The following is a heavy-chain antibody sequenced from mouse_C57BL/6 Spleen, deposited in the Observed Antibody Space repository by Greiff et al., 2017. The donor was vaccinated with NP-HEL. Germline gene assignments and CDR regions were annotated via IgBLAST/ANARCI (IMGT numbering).Heavy chain of an antibody. D-gene: IGHD1-1*01. V-gene: IGHV1-82*01. CDR2: IYPGDGDT. CDR3: ARWGGSSPFDY. J-gene: IGHJ2*01. Sequence: QVQLQQSGPELVKPGASVKISCKASGYAFSSSWMNWVKQRPGKGLEWIGRIYPGDGDTNYNGKFKGKATLTADKSSSTAYMQLSSLTSEDSAVYFCARWGGSSPFDYWGQGTTLTVSS. CDR1: GYAFSSSW.